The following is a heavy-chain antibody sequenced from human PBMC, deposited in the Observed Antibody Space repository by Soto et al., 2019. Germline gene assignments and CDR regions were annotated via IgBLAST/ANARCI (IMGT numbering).Heavy chain of an antibody. CDR2: ISYDGSNK. J-gene: IGHJ4*02. CDR1: GFTFSSYG. D-gene: IGHD3-10*01. Sequence: QVQLVESGGGVVQPGRSLRLSCAASGFTFSSYGMHWVRQAPGKGLEWVAVISYDGSNKYYADSVKGRFTISRDNSKNTLYLEMNSLRAEDTAVYYCAKDRRKGVTMVRETYFDYWGQGTMVTVSS. CDR3: AKDRRKGVTMVRETYFDY. V-gene: IGHV3-30*18.